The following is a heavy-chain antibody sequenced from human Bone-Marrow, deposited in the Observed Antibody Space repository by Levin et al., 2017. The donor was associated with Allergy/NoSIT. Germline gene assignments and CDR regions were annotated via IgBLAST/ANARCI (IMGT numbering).Heavy chain of an antibody. D-gene: IGHD3-16*01. J-gene: IGHJ6*02. Sequence: PGESLKISCVVSGFIFRNYGMHWVRQAPGKGLEWLAAIGHNGTQTYYIKSVKGRFTISRDNLKSTLYVQMNNLRADDTATYFCASDFGAYANGMDVWGRGTPVTVSS. CDR1: GFIFRNYG. CDR3: ASDFGAYANGMDV. V-gene: IGHV3-33*01. CDR2: IGHNGTQT.